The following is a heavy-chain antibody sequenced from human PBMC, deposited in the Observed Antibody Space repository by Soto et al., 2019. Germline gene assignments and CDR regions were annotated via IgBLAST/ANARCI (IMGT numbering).Heavy chain of an antibody. CDR3: AKGSASARPYYFDY. CDR2: LSGGSGST. CDR1: GFTFNTYV. V-gene: IGHV3-23*01. Sequence: EVQLLESGGGLVQPGGSLRLSCAASGFTFNTYVMSWVRQAPGKGLEWVSALSGGSGSTYYADSVKGRFSISRDNSKDTLYLELNSLRAEDTALYYCAKGSASARPYYFDYWGPGTPVTVSS. D-gene: IGHD6-6*01. J-gene: IGHJ4*02.